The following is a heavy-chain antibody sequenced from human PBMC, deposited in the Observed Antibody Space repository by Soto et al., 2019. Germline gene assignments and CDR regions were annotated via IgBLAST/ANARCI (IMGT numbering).Heavy chain of an antibody. D-gene: IGHD3-3*01. CDR2: IIPIFGTA. CDR1: GGTFSSYA. J-gene: IGHJ6*02. CDR3: ARGWQKGDFWSGYYPSRYYYGMDV. Sequence: SVKVSCKASGGTFSSYAISWVRQAPGQGLEWMGGIIPIFGTANYAQKFQGRVTITADESTSTAYMELSSLRSEDTAVYYCARGWQKGDFWSGYYPSRYYYGMDVWGQGTTVTVSS. V-gene: IGHV1-69*13.